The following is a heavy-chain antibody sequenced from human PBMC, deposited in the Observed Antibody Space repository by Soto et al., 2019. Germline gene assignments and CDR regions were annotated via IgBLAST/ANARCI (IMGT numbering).Heavy chain of an antibody. CDR3: AREGGGYCSSTSCYPIDY. J-gene: IGHJ4*02. V-gene: IGHV3-21*01. Sequence: EVQLVESGGGLVKPGGSLRLSCAASGFTFSSYSMNWVRQAPGKGLEWVSSISSSSSYIYYADSVKGRFTISRDNAKNSLYLQMNSLRAEDTAVYYCAREGGGYCSSTSCYPIDYWGQGTLVTVS. CDR1: GFTFSSYS. CDR2: ISSSSSYI. D-gene: IGHD2-2*01.